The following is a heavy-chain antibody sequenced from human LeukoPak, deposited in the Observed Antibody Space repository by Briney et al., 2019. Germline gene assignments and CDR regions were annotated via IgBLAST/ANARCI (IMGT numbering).Heavy chain of an antibody. CDR1: GFTFSSYG. V-gene: IGHV3-30*03. D-gene: IGHD5-24*01. CDR2: ISYDGSNK. CDR3: ARAPNLRRDLELPDY. J-gene: IGHJ4*02. Sequence: PGRSLRLSCAASGFTFSSYGMHWVRQAPGKGLEWVAVISYDGSNKYYADSVKGRFTISRDNSKNTLYLQMNSLRAEDTAVYYCARAPNLRRDLELPDYWGQGTLVTVSS.